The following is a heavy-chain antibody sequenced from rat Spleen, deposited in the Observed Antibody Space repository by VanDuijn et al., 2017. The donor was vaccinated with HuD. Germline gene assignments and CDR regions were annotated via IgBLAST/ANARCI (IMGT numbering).Heavy chain of an antibody. CDR2: ISYDGSSP. CDR1: GFTFSDYF. D-gene: IGHD1-1*01. Sequence: EVQLVESDGGSVQPGKSLKLSCAASGFTFSDYFMAWVRQAPTKGLEWVATISYDGSSPYYRDSVKGRFTISRDNAKSTLYLQMDSLRSEDTATYYCTRLYYSNWFAYWGQGTLVTVSS. V-gene: IGHV5-29*01. CDR3: TRLYYSNWFAY. J-gene: IGHJ3*01.